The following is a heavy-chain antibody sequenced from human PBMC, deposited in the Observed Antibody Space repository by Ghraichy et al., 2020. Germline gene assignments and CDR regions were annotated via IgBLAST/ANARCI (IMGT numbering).Heavy chain of an antibody. Sequence: GGSLRLSCAASGFAFSYYWMSWVRLAPGKGLEWVANIKQDGSEKYYVDSVKGRFTISRDNAKNALYLQMNSLRVEDTAVYYCAREAGATNSWGQGTLVTVSS. CDR1: GFAFSYYW. CDR3: AREAGATNS. V-gene: IGHV3-7*03. J-gene: IGHJ4*02. CDR2: IKQDGSEK. D-gene: IGHD1-26*01.